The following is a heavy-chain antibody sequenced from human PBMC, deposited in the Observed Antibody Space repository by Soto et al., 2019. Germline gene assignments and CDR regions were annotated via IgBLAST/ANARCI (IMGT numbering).Heavy chain of an antibody. D-gene: IGHD3-22*01. V-gene: IGHV1-69*06. CDR3: ATALYDSSGYSHSSFDY. J-gene: IGHJ4*02. CDR2: IMPIFGTA. CDR1: GGTFSNYA. Sequence: SVKVSCKASGGTFSNYAISWVRQAPGQGLEWMGGIMPIFGTANYAQKFQGRVTMTEDTSTDTAYMELSSLRSEDTAVYYCATALYDSSGYSHSSFDYWGQGTLVTVSS.